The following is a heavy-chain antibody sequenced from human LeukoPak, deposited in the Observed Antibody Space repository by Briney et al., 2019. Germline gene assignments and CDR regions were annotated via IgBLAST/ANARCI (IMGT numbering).Heavy chain of an antibody. CDR1: GYTFTGYY. V-gene: IGHV1-2*02. CDR3: ASGYYYDSSGYGQLDY. J-gene: IGHJ4*02. CDR2: INPNSGGT. Sequence: ASVKVSCKASGYTFTGYYMHWVRQAPGQGLEWMGWINPNSGGTNYAQKFQGRVTMTRDTFISTAYMELSRLRSDDTAVYYCASGYYYDSSGYGQLDYWGQGTLVTVSS. D-gene: IGHD3-22*01.